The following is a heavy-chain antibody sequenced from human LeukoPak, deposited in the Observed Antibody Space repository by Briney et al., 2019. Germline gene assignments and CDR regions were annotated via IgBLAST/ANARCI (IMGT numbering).Heavy chain of an antibody. CDR2: ISSSGSII. V-gene: IGHV3-11*01. CDR3: ARRLGPSFHDLYAFDI. J-gene: IGHJ3*02. D-gene: IGHD3/OR15-3a*01. CDR1: GFTFSDYY. Sequence: KAGGSLRLSCAASGFTFSDYYMNWIRQAPGKGLEWVSYISSSGSIIYYADSVKGRFTISRDNAKNSLYLQMNSLGAEDTAVYYCARRLGPSFHDLYAFDIWGLGTMVTISS.